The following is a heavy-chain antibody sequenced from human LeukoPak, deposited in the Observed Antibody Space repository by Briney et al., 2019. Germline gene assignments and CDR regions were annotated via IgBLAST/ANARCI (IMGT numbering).Heavy chain of an antibody. J-gene: IGHJ4*02. CDR1: GYTFTGYY. V-gene: IGHV1-2*02. Sequence: GASVKVCCKASGYTFTGYYMHWMRQPPGQGNEWMGWTNPNRGGTNYAQKVQGKVNMTSDMSISTAYMELSRLISHGTTLYYCARSGEPCDYWGKGNLVTVSS. CDR3: ARSGEPCDY. CDR2: TNPNRGGT.